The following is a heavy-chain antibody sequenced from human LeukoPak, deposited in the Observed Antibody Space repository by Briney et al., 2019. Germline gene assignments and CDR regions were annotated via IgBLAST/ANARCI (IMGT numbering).Heavy chain of an antibody. D-gene: IGHD6-13*01. CDR3: AREKKSIAAEGTGMDG. Sequence: SSGTLSLTCAVYGGSYSGYYWSWIRQPPGKGLEWIGEINHSGSTNYNPSLKSRVTISVDTSKNQFSLKLSSVTAADTAVYYCAREKKSIAAEGTGMDGGGQGTKVTVSS. J-gene: IGHJ6*02. CDR1: GGSYSGYY. CDR2: INHSGST. V-gene: IGHV4-34*01.